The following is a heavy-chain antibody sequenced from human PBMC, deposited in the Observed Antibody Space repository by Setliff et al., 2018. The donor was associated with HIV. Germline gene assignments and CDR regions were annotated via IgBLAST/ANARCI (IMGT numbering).Heavy chain of an antibody. Sequence: PSETLSLTCTVSSDSIRFYYWTWIRQPPGKGLEWIGNVYYTGNTDYNPSLKSRVSISVDTSQNQFSLRLSSVTAADTAVYYCARGPPLGYDDSGSDWGQGTLVTVSS. CDR1: SDSIRFYY. D-gene: IGHD6-19*01. J-gene: IGHJ4*02. V-gene: IGHV4-59*01. CDR3: ARGPPLGYDDSGSD. CDR2: VYYTGNT.